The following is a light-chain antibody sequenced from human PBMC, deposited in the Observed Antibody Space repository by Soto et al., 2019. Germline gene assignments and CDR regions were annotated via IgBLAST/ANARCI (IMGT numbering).Light chain of an antibody. Sequence: DIQMTQYPSSVSASVGDSVTITCRASQGIHTWLAWYQQKPGKAPKLLIYDASSLQSGVPSRFSGSGYGTEFTLTISSLEPEDFAVYYCHQFATTRSFGQGTKV. CDR3: HQFATTRS. CDR1: QGIHTW. J-gene: IGKJ1*01. V-gene: IGKV1-12*01. CDR2: DAS.